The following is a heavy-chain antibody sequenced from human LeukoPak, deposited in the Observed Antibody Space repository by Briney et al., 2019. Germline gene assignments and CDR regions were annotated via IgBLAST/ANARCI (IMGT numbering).Heavy chain of an antibody. CDR2: ISAYNGNT. Sequence: ASVKVSCKASGYTFTSYGISWVRQAPGQGLEWMGWISAYNGNTNYAQKLQGRVTITTDTSTSTAYMELRSLRSDDTAVYYCARAYGDYSTNWFDPWGQGTLVTVSS. J-gene: IGHJ5*02. D-gene: IGHD4-17*01. V-gene: IGHV1-18*01. CDR1: GYTFTSYG. CDR3: ARAYGDYSTNWFDP.